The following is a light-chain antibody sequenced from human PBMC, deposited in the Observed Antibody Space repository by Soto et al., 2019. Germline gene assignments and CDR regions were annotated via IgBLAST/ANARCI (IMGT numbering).Light chain of an antibody. J-gene: IGLJ1*01. CDR2: DDS. V-gene: IGLV3-21*02. Sequence: SYELTQPPSVSVAPGQTAWITCGGNNIGSYTVHWYQQRPGQAPVLVVYDDSDRPSGIPERFSGSKSGNTATLTISRVEAGDEADYYCQVWDSRRDRYDFGTGTQLTVL. CDR3: QVWDSRRDRYD. CDR1: NIGSYT.